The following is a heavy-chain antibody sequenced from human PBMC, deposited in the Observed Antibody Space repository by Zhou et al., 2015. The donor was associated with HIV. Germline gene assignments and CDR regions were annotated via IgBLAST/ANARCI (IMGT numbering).Heavy chain of an antibody. D-gene: IGHD6-19*01. CDR1: GGTFSSYT. V-gene: IGHV1-69*02. Sequence: QVQLVQSGAEVKKPGSSVKVSCKASGGTFSSYTISWVRQAPGQGLEWMGRIIPILGIANYAQKFQGRVTITADKSTSTAYMELSSLRSEDTAVYYCASGSIAVADNTFDYWGQGTLVTVSS. J-gene: IGHJ4*02. CDR2: IIPILGIA. CDR3: ASGSIAVADNTFDY.